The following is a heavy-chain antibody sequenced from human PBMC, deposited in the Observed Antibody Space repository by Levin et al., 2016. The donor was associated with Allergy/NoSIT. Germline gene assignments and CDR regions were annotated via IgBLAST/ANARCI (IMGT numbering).Heavy chain of an antibody. CDR1: GGSISSYY. CDR2: IYNSGST. J-gene: IGHJ3*02. V-gene: IGHV4-59*01. CDR3: ARDLFDSRVKESAFDI. D-gene: IGHD3-22*01. Sequence: SETLSLTCTVSGGSISSYYWSWIRQPPGKGLEWIGYIYNSGSTNYNPSLKSRVTISLDTPKNQFSLKLSSVTAADTAVYYCARDLFDSRVKESAFDIWGQGTLVTVSS.